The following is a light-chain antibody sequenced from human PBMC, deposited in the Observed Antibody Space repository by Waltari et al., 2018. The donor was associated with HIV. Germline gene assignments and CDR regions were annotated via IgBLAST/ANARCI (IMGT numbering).Light chain of an antibody. Sequence: DIVMTRSPDSRAVSLGGRATINCTSSQSVLASSANQHYLAWYQQRPGQPPTLLIYLASSRESGVPDRFSGSGSGTDFALTISSLQAEDVAVYYCQQYFLTPFTFGGGTKVEIK. CDR1: QSVLASSANQHY. J-gene: IGKJ4*01. CDR3: QQYFLTPFT. V-gene: IGKV4-1*01. CDR2: LAS.